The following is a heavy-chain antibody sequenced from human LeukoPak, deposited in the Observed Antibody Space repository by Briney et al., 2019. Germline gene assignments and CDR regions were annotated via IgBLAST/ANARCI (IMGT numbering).Heavy chain of an antibody. CDR1: GGSFSGYY. CDR3: ARGAYFYDSSGYNWYFDL. V-gene: IGHV4-59*01. D-gene: IGHD3-22*01. J-gene: IGHJ2*01. Sequence: PSETLSLTCAVYGGSFSGYYWSWIRQPPGKGLEWIGYIYDSGSTNYNPSLKSRVTISVDTSKKQFSLNLSSVTAADTAVYYCARGAYFYDSSGYNWYFDLWGRGTLVTVSS. CDR2: IYDSGST.